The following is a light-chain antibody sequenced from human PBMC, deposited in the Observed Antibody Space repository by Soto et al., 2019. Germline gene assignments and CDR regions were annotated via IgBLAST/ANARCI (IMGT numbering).Light chain of an antibody. CDR1: QSVSSSY. Sequence: EIVLTQSPATLSLSPGERATLSCRASQSVSSSYLAWYQKQPGQAPRLLMYATSSRATGIPDRFSGSGSGTDFTLTISRLEPEDFAVYYCQQGTNSLGTFGQGTKVEIK. CDR2: ATS. J-gene: IGKJ1*01. V-gene: IGKV3D-20*02. CDR3: QQGTNSLGT.